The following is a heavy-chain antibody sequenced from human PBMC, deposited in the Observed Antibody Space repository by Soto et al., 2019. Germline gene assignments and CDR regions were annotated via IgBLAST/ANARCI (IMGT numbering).Heavy chain of an antibody. CDR2: IYHSGST. J-gene: IGHJ4*02. D-gene: IGHD6-13*01. Sequence: WETLSLTCAVSGGSISSSNWWSWVRQPPGKGLEWIGEIYHSGSTNYNPSLKSRVTISVDKSKNQFSLKLSSVTAADTAVYYCERVRIAAAGTVIEYWGQAKRVTVS. CDR1: GGSISSSNW. V-gene: IGHV4-4*02. CDR3: ERVRIAAAGTVIEY.